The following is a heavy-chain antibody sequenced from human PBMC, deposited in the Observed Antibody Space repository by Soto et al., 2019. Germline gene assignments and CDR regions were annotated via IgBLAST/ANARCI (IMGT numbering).Heavy chain of an antibody. J-gene: IGHJ3*02. CDR3: ARDPRPYCSGGSCYGNAFDI. CDR1: GGSTSSYY. D-gene: IGHD2-15*01. CDR2: IYYSGST. Sequence: PSETLSLTCTVSGGSTSSYYWSWIRQPPGKGLEWIGYIYYSGSTNYNPPLKSRVTISVDTSKNQFSLKLSSVTAADTAVYYCARDPRPYCSGGSCYGNAFDIWGQGTMVTVSS. V-gene: IGHV4-59*01.